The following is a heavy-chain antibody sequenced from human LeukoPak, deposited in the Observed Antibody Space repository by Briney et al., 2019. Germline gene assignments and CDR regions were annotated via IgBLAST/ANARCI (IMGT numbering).Heavy chain of an antibody. D-gene: IGHD3-10*01. CDR3: ARAPGAMVRGVIPYYYYGMDV. CDR1: GGSFSGYY. J-gene: IGHJ6*02. V-gene: IGHV4-34*01. CDR2: INHSGST. Sequence: SETQSLTCAVYGGSFSGYYWSWIRQPPGKGLEWIGEINHSGSTNYNPSLKSRVTISVDTSKNQFSLKLSSVTAADTAVYYCARAPGAMVRGVIPYYYYGMDVWGQGTTVTVSS.